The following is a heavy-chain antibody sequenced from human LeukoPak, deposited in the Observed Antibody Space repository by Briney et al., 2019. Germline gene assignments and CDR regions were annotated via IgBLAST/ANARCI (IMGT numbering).Heavy chain of an antibody. D-gene: IGHD3-22*01. V-gene: IGHV3-74*01. J-gene: IGHJ5*02. Sequence: PGGSLRLSCAASGFTFSSYWMHWVRQAPGKGLVWVSRIYSDGSSTSYADSVKGRFTISRDNAKNTLYLQMNSLRAEDTAVYYCARDDNYYDSSGYFTSWGQGTLVTVSS. CDR3: ARDDNYYDSSGYFTS. CDR1: GFTFSSYW. CDR2: IYSDGSST.